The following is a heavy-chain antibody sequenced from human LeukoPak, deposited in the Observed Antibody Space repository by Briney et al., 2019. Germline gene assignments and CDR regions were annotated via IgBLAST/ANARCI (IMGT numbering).Heavy chain of an antibody. V-gene: IGHV3-21*01. D-gene: IGHD5-12*01. CDR2: ISSSSSYI. J-gene: IGHJ5*02. CDR3: ARDWLIVATARTPRPNWFDP. Sequence: PGGSLRLSCAASGFTFSSYSMNWVRQAPGKGLEWVSSISSSSSYIYYADSVKGRFTISRDNAKNSLYLQMNSLRAEDTAVYYCARDWLIVATARTPRPNWFDPWGQGTLVTVSS. CDR1: GFTFSSYS.